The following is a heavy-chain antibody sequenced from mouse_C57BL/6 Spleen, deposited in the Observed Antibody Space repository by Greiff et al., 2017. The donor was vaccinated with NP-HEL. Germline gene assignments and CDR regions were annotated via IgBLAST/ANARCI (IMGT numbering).Heavy chain of an antibody. D-gene: IGHD4-1*01. CDR1: GFTFSDYG. CDR3: ARHELGLAY. Sequence: EVQGVESGGGLVQPGGSLKLSCAASGFTFSDYGMAWVRQAPRKGPEWVAFISNLAYSIYYADTVTGRFTISRENAKNTLYLEMSSLRSEDTAMYYCARHELGLAYWGQGTLVTVSA. CDR2: ISNLAYSI. V-gene: IGHV5-15*01. J-gene: IGHJ3*01.